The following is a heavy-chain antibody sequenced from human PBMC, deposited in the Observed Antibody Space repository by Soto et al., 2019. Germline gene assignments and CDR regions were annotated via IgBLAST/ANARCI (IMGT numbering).Heavy chain of an antibody. D-gene: IGHD3-16*02. CDR2: ISTYNGNP. J-gene: IGHJ3*02. V-gene: IGHV1-18*01. Sequence: QVQLVQSGPEVKKPGASVKVSCKASGYTFTSYGISWVRQAPGQGLEWMGWISTYNGNPNYAQKLQGRVTMTTDTSTSTAYMELGSRRSDDTAVFCCARGPLYSAARRSAFDMWGQGAVVTGSS. CDR3: ARGPLYSAARRSAFDM. CDR1: GYTFTSYG.